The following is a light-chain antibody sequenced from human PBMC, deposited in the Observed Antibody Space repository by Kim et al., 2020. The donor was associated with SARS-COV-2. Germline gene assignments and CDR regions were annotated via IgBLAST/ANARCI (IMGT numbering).Light chain of an antibody. CDR3: QQYNTPPAYT. CDR1: SY. CDR2: GTS. J-gene: IGKJ2*01. Sequence: SYLAWYHQKPGQSPRLLIYGTSTMATGIPDRFSGGGSGSEFTLTISTLEPEDSAVYYCQQYNTPPAYTFGQGTKLEI. V-gene: IGKV3-20*01.